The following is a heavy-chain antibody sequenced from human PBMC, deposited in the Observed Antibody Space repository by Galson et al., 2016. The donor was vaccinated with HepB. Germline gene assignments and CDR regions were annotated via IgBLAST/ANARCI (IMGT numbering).Heavy chain of an antibody. CDR3: ARIGYDNSGYCPDF. Sequence: SVKVSCKASGYTFTSFTIGWVRQAPGQGLEWMGWITDYNGNTNSAQKLQGRVTMTTDTSTSTAYMQLRRLRSDDTAVYYCARIGYDNSGYCPDFWGQGTLVTVSS. J-gene: IGHJ4*02. V-gene: IGHV1-18*01. CDR1: GYTFTSFT. CDR2: ITDYNGNT. D-gene: IGHD3-22*01.